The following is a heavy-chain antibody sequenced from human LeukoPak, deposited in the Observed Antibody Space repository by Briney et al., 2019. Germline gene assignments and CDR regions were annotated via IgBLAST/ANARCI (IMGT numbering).Heavy chain of an antibody. J-gene: IGHJ4*02. CDR2: IRSGGENT. CDR3: AILSWDGRGSFY. D-gene: IGHD2/OR15-2a*01. V-gene: IGHV3-23*01. Sequence: PGGSLRLSCAASGFTFSTYSMSWVRQAPGKGLEWVSAIRSGGENTYYADSVRGRFTISRDNSRGTLSLQMNSLRAEDTAVYSCAILSWDGRGSFYWGQGTLVTVSS. CDR1: GFTFSTYS.